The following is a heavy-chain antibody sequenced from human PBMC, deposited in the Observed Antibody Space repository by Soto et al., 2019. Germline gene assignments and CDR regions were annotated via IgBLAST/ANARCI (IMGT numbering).Heavy chain of an antibody. CDR1: GGTFSSYT. J-gene: IGHJ2*01. CDR2: IIPIFGTA. V-gene: IGHV1-69*12. CDR3: ARGNHRWLQLWYFDL. D-gene: IGHD5-12*01. Sequence: QVQLVQSGAEVKKPGSSVTVSCKASGGTFSSYTISWVRQAPGQGLEWMGGIIPIFGTANYAQKFHGRVTITAEESTSTAYMELSSLRSEDTAVYYCARGNHRWLQLWYFDLWGRGTLVTVSS.